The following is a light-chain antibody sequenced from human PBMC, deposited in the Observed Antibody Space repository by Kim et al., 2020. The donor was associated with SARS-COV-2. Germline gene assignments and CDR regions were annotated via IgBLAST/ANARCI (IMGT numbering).Light chain of an antibody. Sequence: FGQTVRITCQGDILRTYYASWYQPKPRQAPVLVIYGKNNRPSGIPDRFSGSSSGDTAYLTITGAQAEDEADYYCSSRDSSSNHLGLFGGGTKLTVL. J-gene: IGLJ2*01. CDR3: SSRDSSSNHLGL. CDR1: ILRTYY. V-gene: IGLV3-19*01. CDR2: GKN.